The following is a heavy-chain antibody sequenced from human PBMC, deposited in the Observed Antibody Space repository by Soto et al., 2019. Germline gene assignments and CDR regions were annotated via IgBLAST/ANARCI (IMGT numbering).Heavy chain of an antibody. CDR1: GGSISTGGYS. Sequence: QLQLQESGSGLVKPSQTLSLTCAVSGGSISTGGYSWSWIRQPPGKGLEWIGYIYHSGSTYYNPSLKSRVTISVDRSKNQFSLRLTSVTAADTAVFYCARVWGYTYGDWFDPWGQGTLVTVSS. CDR2: IYHSGST. V-gene: IGHV4-30-2*01. J-gene: IGHJ5*02. CDR3: ARVWGYTYGDWFDP. D-gene: IGHD5-18*01.